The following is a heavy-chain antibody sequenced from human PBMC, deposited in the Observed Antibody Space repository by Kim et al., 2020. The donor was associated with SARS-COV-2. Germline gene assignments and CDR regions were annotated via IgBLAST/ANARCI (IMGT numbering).Heavy chain of an antibody. CDR1: GGTFSSYA. CDR3: ARDRNLLPGQWDNCWFDP. D-gene: IGHD3-22*01. CDR2: IIPILGIA. J-gene: IGHJ5*02. Sequence: SVKVSCKASGGTFSSYAISWVRQAPGQGLEWMGRIIPILGIANYAQKFQGRVTITADKSTSTAYMELSSLRSEDTAVYYCARDRNLLPGQWDNCWFDPWGQGTLVTVSS. V-gene: IGHV1-69*04.